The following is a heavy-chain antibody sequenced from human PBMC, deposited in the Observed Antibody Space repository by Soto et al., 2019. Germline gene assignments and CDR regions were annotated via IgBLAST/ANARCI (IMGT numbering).Heavy chain of an antibody. CDR1: GFTFDDYA. CDR2: ISWNSGSI. D-gene: IGHD3-22*01. Sequence: QLGGSLRLSCAASGFTFDDYAMHWVRQAPGKGLEWVSGISWNSGSIGYADSVKGRFTISRDNAKNSLYLQMNSLRAEDTALYYCAKDEEYYYDSSGYAHAFDIWGQGTMVTVSS. CDR3: AKDEEYYYDSSGYAHAFDI. J-gene: IGHJ3*02. V-gene: IGHV3-9*01.